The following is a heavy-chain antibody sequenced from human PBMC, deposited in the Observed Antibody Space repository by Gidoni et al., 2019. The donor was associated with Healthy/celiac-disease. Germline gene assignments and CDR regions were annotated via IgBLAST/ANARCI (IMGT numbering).Heavy chain of an antibody. V-gene: IGHV3-30*18. CDR3: AKDVSVGATRFAFDI. Sequence: QVQLVESGGGVVQPGRSMRISCAASGFTFSSYGMHWVRQAPGRGLEWVAVISYDGSNKYYADSGKVRFTISRDNSKNTLYLQMNSLSAEDTAVYYCAKDVSVGATRFAFDIWGQGTMVTVSS. J-gene: IGHJ3*02. CDR2: ISYDGSNK. D-gene: IGHD1-26*01. CDR1: GFTFSSYG.